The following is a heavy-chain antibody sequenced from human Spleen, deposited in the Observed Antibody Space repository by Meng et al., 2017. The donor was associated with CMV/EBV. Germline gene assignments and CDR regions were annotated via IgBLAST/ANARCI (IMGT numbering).Heavy chain of an antibody. CDR2: INHSGST. Sequence: FSGYYWSWIRQPPGKGLEWIGEINHSGSTNYNPSLKSRVTISVDTSKNQFSLKLSSVTAADTAVYYCARGRDFWSASARYYYGMDVWGQGTTVTVSS. CDR1: FSGYY. CDR3: ARGRDFWSASARYYYGMDV. J-gene: IGHJ6*02. D-gene: IGHD3-3*01. V-gene: IGHV4-34*01.